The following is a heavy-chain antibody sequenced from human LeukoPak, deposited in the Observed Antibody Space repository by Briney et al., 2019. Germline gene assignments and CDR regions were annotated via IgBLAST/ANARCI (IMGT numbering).Heavy chain of an antibody. CDR3: ARGATRIDY. V-gene: IGHV3-21*01. J-gene: IGHJ4*02. D-gene: IGHD1-26*01. CDR2: ISSSSTYI. CDR1: GFTFSSYN. Sequence: GGSLRLSCAASGFTFSSYNMKWVRQAPGKGLEWVSSISSSSTYIYYADSVKGRFTISRDNAKNSLYLQMNSLRGEDTAVYYCARGATRIDYWGQGTLVTVSS.